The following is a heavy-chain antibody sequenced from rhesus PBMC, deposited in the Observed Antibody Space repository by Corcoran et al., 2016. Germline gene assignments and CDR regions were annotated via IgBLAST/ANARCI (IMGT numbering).Heavy chain of an antibody. J-gene: IGHJ4*01. CDR3: ARRTYAAPLF. Sequence: QVQLQESGPGLVKPSETLSLTFPVSVVSFRGGYDWTLFRPPPGKGLELIRYIYGSSGSTSYNPSLKNRVTISKDTSKNQFSLKLSSVTAADTAVYYCARRTYAAPLFWGQGVLVTVSS. V-gene: IGHV4-76*01. CDR2: IYGSSGST. CDR1: VVSFRGGYD. D-gene: IGHD2-15*01.